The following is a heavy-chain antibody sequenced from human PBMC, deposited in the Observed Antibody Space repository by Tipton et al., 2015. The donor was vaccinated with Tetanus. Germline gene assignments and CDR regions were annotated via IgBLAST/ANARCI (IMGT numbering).Heavy chain of an antibody. CDR1: GGSLRGGDHN. Sequence: TLSLTCTVSGGSLRGGDHNWSWIRQPPGKGLEWIGTMYNSGATYYNPSLKGRVTISGDTSKNLFSLTSVTASDTAVYYCARPEASGRARGFDIWGQGTKVTVSP. J-gene: IGHJ3*02. CDR3: ARPEASGRARGFDI. D-gene: IGHD3-10*01. CDR2: MYNSGAT. V-gene: IGHV4-39*02.